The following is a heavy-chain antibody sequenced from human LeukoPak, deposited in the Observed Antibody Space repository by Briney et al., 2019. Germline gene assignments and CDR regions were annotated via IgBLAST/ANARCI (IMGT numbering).Heavy chain of an antibody. CDR1: GGSISSGDYY. D-gene: IGHD2-2*01. J-gene: IGHJ4*02. CDR3: ARDQVVPAATGGLSSDY. V-gene: IGHV4-30-4*08. Sequence: SETLSLTCTVSGGSISSGDYYWSWIRQPPGKGLEWIGYIYYSGSTYYNPSLKSRVTISVDTSKNQFSLKLSSVTAADTAVYYCARDQVVPAATGGLSSDYWGQGTLVTVSS. CDR2: IYYSGST.